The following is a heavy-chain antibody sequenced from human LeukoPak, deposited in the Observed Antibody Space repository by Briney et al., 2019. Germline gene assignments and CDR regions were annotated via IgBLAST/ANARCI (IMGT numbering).Heavy chain of an antibody. CDR2: TYYRSKWYN. Sequence: SQTLSLTCAISGDSVSSNSAAWNWIRQSPSRGLEWLGRTYYRSKWYNDYAVSVKSRITINPDTSKNQFSLQLNSVTPEDTAVYYCARGIDRFVVGALSGMVDAFDIWGQGTMVTVSS. J-gene: IGHJ3*02. V-gene: IGHV6-1*01. CDR1: GDSVSSNSAA. CDR3: ARGIDRFVVGALSGMVDAFDI. D-gene: IGHD1-26*01.